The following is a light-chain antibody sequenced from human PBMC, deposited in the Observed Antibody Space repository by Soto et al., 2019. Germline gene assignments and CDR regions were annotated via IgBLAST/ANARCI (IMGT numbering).Light chain of an antibody. CDR1: SSNIVSNT. CDR2: STD. Sequence: QSVLTQPPSASGTPGQRVTISCSGSSSNIVSNTVNWYQQIPGTAPKLLIYSTDQRPSGVPDRFSGSKSGTSASLAISGLQSEDEADYYCAAWDDNLKGPVFGGGTQLTVL. CDR3: AAWDDNLKGPV. J-gene: IGLJ7*01. V-gene: IGLV1-44*01.